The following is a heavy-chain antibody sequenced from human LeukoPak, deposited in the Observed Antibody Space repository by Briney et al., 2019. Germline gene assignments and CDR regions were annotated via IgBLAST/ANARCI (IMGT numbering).Heavy chain of an antibody. D-gene: IGHD2-2*01. Sequence: ASGKVSCKASGYTFSNYCMSWVRQAPGQGLEWLGWIIINNVEYGQNVEGRVTMTTDTDTSTAYLELRSLRPEDTAMYYCGRCLRGGSHTTCYDAFDIWGQGTMVTVSS. CDR1: GYTFSNYC. CDR2: IIINNV. J-gene: IGHJ3*02. CDR3: GRCLRGGSHTTCYDAFDI. V-gene: IGHV1-18*01.